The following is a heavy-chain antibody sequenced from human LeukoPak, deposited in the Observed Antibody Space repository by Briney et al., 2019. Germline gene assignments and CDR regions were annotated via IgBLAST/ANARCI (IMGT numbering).Heavy chain of an antibody. V-gene: IGHV1-2*02. CDR3: ARALGYCSGGSCRYFDY. CDR1: GYTFTGYY. Sequence: GASVKVSCKASGYTFTGYYMHWVRQAPGQGLEWMGWINPNSGDTNYAQEFQGRVTMTRDTSISTAYMELSRLTSDDTAVYYCARALGYCSGGSCRYFDYWGQGTLVTVSS. D-gene: IGHD2-15*01. CDR2: INPNSGDT. J-gene: IGHJ4*02.